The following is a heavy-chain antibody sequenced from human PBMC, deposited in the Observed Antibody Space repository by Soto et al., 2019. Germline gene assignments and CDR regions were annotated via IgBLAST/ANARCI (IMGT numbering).Heavy chain of an antibody. CDR3: TTFYYYDSSGYDGADAFDI. V-gene: IGHV3-15*01. D-gene: IGHD3-22*01. CDR2: IKSKTDGGTT. J-gene: IGHJ3*02. CDR1: GFTFSNAW. Sequence: GGSLRLSCAASGFTFSNAWMSWVRQAPGKGLEWVGRIKSKTDGGTTDYAAPVKCRFTISRDDSKNTLYLQMNSLKTEDTAVYYCTTFYYYDSSGYDGADAFDIWGQGTMVTVSS.